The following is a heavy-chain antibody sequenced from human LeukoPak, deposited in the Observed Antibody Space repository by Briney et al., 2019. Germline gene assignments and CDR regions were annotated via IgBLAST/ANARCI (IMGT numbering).Heavy chain of an antibody. J-gene: IGHJ6*04. CDR1: GGSISSYY. D-gene: IGHD3-10*01. V-gene: IGHV4-4*07. CDR3: ARDSLWFGESLDV. CDR2: IYTSGST. Sequence: SETLSLTCTVSGGSISSYYWSWIRQPAGKRLEWIGRIYTSGSTNYNPSLKSRVTMSVDTPKNQFSLKLSSVTAADTAVYYCARDSLWFGESLDVWGKGTTVTASS.